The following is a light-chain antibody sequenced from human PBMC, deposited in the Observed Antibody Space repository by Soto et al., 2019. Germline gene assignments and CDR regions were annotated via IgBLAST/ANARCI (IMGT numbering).Light chain of an antibody. J-gene: IGKJ1*01. Sequence: EIVLTQSPGTLSLSPGERATLSCRASQSVSSSYLAWYQQKGGQAPRLLIYGASSRATGIPDRFSGSGSGTDFTLTISRLEPEDFAVYDCQQCVRSPWTFGQGTKVEIK. CDR2: GAS. CDR3: QQCVRSPWT. CDR1: QSVSSSY. V-gene: IGKV3-20*01.